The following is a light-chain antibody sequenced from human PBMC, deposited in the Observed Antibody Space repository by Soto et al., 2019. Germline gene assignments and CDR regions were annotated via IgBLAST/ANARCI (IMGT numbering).Light chain of an antibody. Sequence: QPVLTQPPSASGTPGQRVTFSCSGSSSNIGSNFVYWYQQLPGTAPKLLIYSNSQRPSGVPDRFSASRSGTSASLAISGLRSEDEADYYCLTWDDSLSAWVFGGGTKLTVL. CDR3: LTWDDSLSAWV. V-gene: IGLV1-47*02. CDR1: SSNIGSNF. CDR2: SNS. J-gene: IGLJ3*02.